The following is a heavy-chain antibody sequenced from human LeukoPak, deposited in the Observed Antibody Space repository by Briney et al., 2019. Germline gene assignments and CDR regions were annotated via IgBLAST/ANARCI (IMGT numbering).Heavy chain of an antibody. V-gene: IGHV4-4*07. Sequence: SETLSLTCTVSGGSVTSYYWSWIRQSAGKGLEWIGRIYITGDTTYNPSLKSRVTMSLDTSKNQFSLKLSSVTAADTAVYYCARDLQYCSGGSCYALLDYWGQGTLVTVSS. D-gene: IGHD2-15*01. CDR1: GGSVTSYY. CDR2: IYITGDT. CDR3: ARDLQYCSGGSCYALLDY. J-gene: IGHJ4*02.